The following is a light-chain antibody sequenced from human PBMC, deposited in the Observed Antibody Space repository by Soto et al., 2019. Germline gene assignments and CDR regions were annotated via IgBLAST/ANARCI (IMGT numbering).Light chain of an antibody. J-gene: IGLJ3*02. V-gene: IGLV2-14*01. Sequence: QAVVAQPASVSGSPGQSITISCSGTSSDVGGYNYVSWYQHHPGKAPKLLIYEVTNWPSGVSNRFSGSKSGNTASLTISGLQAEDEAAYYCKSYTSISTWVFGGGTKLTVL. CDR1: SSDVGGYNY. CDR3: KSYTSISTWV. CDR2: EVT.